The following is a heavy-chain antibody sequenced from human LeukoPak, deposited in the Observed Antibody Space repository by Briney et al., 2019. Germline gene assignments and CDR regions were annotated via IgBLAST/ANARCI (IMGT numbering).Heavy chain of an antibody. CDR3: AVQLRGFGEASSFYFDY. D-gene: IGHD3-10*01. CDR2: IYTSGST. V-gene: IGHV4-61*02. CDR1: GGTISSGSYY. Sequence: SQTLSLTCTVSGGTISSGSYYWSWIRQPAGMGLEWIGRIYTSGSTNYNPSLKSRVTISVDTSKNQFSLKLSSVTAADTAVYYCAVQLRGFGEASSFYFDYWGQGTLVTVSS. J-gene: IGHJ4*02.